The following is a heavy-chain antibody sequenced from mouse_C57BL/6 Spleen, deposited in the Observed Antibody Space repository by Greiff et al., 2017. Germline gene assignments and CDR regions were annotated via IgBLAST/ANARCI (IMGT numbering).Heavy chain of an antibody. V-gene: IGHV1-82*01. CDR1: GYAFSSSW. CDR2: IYPGDGDT. CDR3: ARGNCDYFDY. J-gene: IGHJ2*01. D-gene: IGHD4-1*01. Sequence: QVQLQQSGPELVKPGASVKISCKASGYAFSSSWMNWVKQRPGKGLEWIGRIYPGDGDTNYNGKFKGKATLTADKSSSTAYMQLSSLTSEDSAVYFCARGNCDYFDYWGQGTTLTVSS.